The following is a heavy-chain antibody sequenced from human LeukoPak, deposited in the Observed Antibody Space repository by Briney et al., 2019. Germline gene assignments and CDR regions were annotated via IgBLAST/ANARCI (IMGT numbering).Heavy chain of an antibody. CDR3: ARAYCSGGSCYSGFDY. D-gene: IGHD2-15*01. J-gene: IGHJ4*02. CDR2: IYTSGST. CDR1: GGSISSYY. V-gene: IGHV4-4*07. Sequence: ASETLSLTCAVSGGSISSYYWSWIRQPAGKGLEWIGRIYTSGSTNYNPSLKSRVTMSVDTSKSQFSLKLSSVTAADTAVYYCARAYCSGGSCYSGFDYWGQGTLVTVSS.